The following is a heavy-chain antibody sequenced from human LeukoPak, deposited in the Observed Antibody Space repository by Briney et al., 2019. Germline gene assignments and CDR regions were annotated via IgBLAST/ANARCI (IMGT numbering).Heavy chain of an antibody. V-gene: IGHV3-66*01. J-gene: IGHJ4*02. CDR2: IYSGGRT. CDR1: GFSFRSYA. CDR3: ARESNSGYYLSY. Sequence: PGGSLRLSCAASGFSFRSYAMSWVRQAPGKGLEWVSVIYSGGRTYYADSVKGRFTISRDNSKNTLYLQMNSLRAEDTAVYYCARESNSGYYLSYWGQGTLVTVSS. D-gene: IGHD3-22*01.